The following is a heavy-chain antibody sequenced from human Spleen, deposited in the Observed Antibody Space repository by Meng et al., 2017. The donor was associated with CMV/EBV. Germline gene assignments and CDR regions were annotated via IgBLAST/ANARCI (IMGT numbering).Heavy chain of an antibody. CDR1: GGALRVYH. CDR2: IYTCGRT. Sequence: HVRLPESGPGPAKPWETLSLPCTSSGGALRVYHWRSSRHPAAKVLEWMGLIYTCGRTNYNPSLRSRVTKSVDTSRHQFSLKLSSVTAADTAVYYCARDRGDYDFWSGYFDYWGQGTLVTVSS. CDR3: ARDRGDYDFWSGYFDY. D-gene: IGHD3-3*01. V-gene: IGHV4-4*07. J-gene: IGHJ4*02.